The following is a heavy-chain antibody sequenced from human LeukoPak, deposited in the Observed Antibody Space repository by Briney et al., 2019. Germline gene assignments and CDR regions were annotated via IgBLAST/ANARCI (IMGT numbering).Heavy chain of an antibody. CDR1: GGSISSGGYY. CDR3: ARVPMRYYDSSGYYPDAFDI. V-gene: IGHV4-30-2*01. J-gene: IGHJ3*02. Sequence: PSQTLSLTCTVSGGSISSGGYYWSWIRQPPGKGLEWIGYIYHSGSTYYNPSLKSRVTISVDRSKNQFSLKLSSVTAADTAVYYCARVPMRYYDSSGYYPDAFDIWGQGTMVTVSS. CDR2: IYHSGST. D-gene: IGHD3-22*01.